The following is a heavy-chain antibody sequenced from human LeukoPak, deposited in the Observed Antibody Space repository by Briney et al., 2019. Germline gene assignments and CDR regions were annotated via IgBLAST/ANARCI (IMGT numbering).Heavy chain of an antibody. J-gene: IGHJ4*02. CDR3: AVLAVPAVGY. CDR2: IRASGDRT. V-gene: IGHV3-23*01. Sequence: GGSLRLSCVVSGFTFINYGMSWVRQAPGKGLEWVSTIRASGDRTYYAESVKGRFTMSGDKSKNTLYLQMSNLRAEDAAVYHCAVLAVPAVGYWGQGTLVIVSS. CDR1: GFTFINYG. D-gene: IGHD2-15*01.